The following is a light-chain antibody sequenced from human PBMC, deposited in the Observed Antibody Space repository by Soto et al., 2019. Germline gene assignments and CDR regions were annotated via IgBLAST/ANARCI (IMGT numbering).Light chain of an antibody. CDR1: SSDIGGYNY. CDR3: SSYTSSNTLV. J-gene: IGLJ1*01. V-gene: IGLV2-14*01. CDR2: GVT. Sequence: QSVLTQPASVSGSPGQSITISCTGGSSDIGGYNYVSWFQQHPGKAPKLMIYGVTNRPSGVSNRFSGSKSGSTASLTISGLQAEDEADYYCSSYTSSNTLVFGTGTKVTVL.